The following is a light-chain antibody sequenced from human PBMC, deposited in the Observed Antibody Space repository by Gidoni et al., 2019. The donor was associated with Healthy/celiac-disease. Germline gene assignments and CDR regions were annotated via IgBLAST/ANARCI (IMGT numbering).Light chain of an antibody. J-gene: IGKJ1*01. CDR3: QQSYSTPWWT. V-gene: IGKV1-39*01. Sequence: IQMIQPPSSLSASVGDRVTITCRASQSISSYLNWYQQKPGKAPKLLIYAASSLQSGVPSRFSGSGSGTDFTLTISSLQPEGLATYYCQQSYSTPWWTFGQGTKVEIK. CDR2: AAS. CDR1: QSISSY.